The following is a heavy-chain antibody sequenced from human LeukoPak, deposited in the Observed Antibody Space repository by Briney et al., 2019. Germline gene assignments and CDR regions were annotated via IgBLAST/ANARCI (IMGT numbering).Heavy chain of an antibody. V-gene: IGHV4-61*01. CDR2: ISYRGNT. J-gene: IGHJ5*02. D-gene: IGHD2-2*02. CDR3: ASLFCSRTSCYIDP. CDR1: GGSVTSDSYY. Sequence: SETLSLTCTVSGGSVTSDSYYWSWIRQPPGKGLEWIGYISYRGNTNYNPSLKSRATISVDTSKNQFSLKLSSATAADTAIFYCASLFCSRTSCYIDPWGQGTLVIVSS.